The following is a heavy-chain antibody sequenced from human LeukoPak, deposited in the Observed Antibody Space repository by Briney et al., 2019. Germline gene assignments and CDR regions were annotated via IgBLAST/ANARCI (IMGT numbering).Heavy chain of an antibody. J-gene: IGHJ4*02. Sequence: SETLSLTCAVSNGSLTSSNWWTWVRQSPGKGLEWIGQIYRSGATDYNPSLKSRVTISVDTSKNQFSLKLSSVTAADTAVYYCARPLVGSIAASDYWGQGTLVTVSS. CDR1: NGSLTSSNW. CDR3: ARPLVGSIAASDY. CDR2: IYRSGAT. D-gene: IGHD6-6*01. V-gene: IGHV4-4*02.